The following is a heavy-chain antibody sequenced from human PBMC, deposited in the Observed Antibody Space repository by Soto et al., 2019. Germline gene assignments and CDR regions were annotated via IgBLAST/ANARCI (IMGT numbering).Heavy chain of an antibody. Sequence: EVQLVESGGGLVQPGGSLRLSCAASGFTVSSNYMSWVRQTPGKGLEWVSLIYSGGHTYYADSVKDRFTISTDNSRNTVYLQINSLKVGDTAVYYCARALGTLGYWGQGTLVTVSS. CDR2: IYSGGHT. CDR1: GFTVSSNY. J-gene: IGHJ4*02. CDR3: ARALGTLGY. D-gene: IGHD3-16*01. V-gene: IGHV3-66*01.